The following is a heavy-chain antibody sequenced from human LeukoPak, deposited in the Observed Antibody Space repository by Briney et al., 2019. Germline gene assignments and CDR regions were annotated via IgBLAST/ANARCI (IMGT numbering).Heavy chain of an antibody. V-gene: IGHV4-59*01. CDR3: ARDLYGDYVEINWFDP. Sequence: SETLSLTCTVSGGSISSYYWSWIRQPPGKGLEWIGYIYYSGSTNYNPSLKSRVTISVDTSKNQFSLKLSSATAADTAVYYCARDLYGDYVEINWFDPWGQGTLVTVSS. CDR2: IYYSGST. CDR1: GGSISSYY. D-gene: IGHD4-17*01. J-gene: IGHJ5*02.